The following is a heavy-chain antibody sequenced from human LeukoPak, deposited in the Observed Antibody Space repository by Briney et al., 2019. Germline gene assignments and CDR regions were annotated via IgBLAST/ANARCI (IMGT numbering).Heavy chain of an antibody. CDR2: MNPNSGNT. J-gene: IGHJ5*02. CDR1: GYTFTGYY. D-gene: IGHD3-10*01. Sequence: GASVKASCKASGYTFTGYYMHWVRQAPGQGLEWMGWMNPNSGNTGYAQKFQGRVTITRNTSISTAYMELSSLRSDDTAVYYCARDFSELLWFGELFPSGGFDPWGQGTLVTVSS. CDR3: ARDFSELLWFGELFPSGGFDP. V-gene: IGHV1-8*03.